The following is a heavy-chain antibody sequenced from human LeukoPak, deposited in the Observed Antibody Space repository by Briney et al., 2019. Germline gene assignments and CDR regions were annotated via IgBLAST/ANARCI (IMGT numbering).Heavy chain of an antibody. J-gene: IGHJ3*02. CDR2: IIPIFATA. CDR1: GGTFSSYG. Sequence: SVKVSCKTSGGTFSSYGISWVRQAPGQGLEWMGGIIPIFATANYAQKFQGRVTITTDESTSTAYMELSSLRSEDTAVYYCARRRGNYVVRAFDIWGQGTMVTVSS. V-gene: IGHV1-69*05. D-gene: IGHD4-11*01. CDR3: ARRRGNYVVRAFDI.